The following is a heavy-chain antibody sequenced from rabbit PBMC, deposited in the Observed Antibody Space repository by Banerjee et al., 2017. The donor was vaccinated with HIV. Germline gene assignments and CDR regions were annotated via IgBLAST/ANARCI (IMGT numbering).Heavy chain of an antibody. CDR3: ARDGRGIYDDYGDYYFTL. CDR1: GFDFSSYY. D-gene: IGHD2-1*01. CDR2: IYTSSGST. V-gene: IGHV1S43*01. J-gene: IGHJ4*01. Sequence: QEQLKESGGGLVQPGGSLKLSCKASGFDFSSYYMSWVRQAPGKGLEFIACIYTSSGSTWYASWVNGRFTISRSTSLNTVDLKMTSLTAADTATYFCARDGRGIYDDYGDYYFTLWGPGTLVTVS.